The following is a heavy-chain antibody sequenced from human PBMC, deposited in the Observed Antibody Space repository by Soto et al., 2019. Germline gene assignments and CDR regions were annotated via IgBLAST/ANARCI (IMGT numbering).Heavy chain of an antibody. CDR1: GGSFSGYY. CDR2: INHSGST. J-gene: IGHJ4*02. CDR3: ARGLTYYYDSSGYYEPGPLTFDY. Sequence: SETLSLTCAVDGGSFSGYYWSWIRQPPGKGLEWIGEINHSGSTNYNPSLKSRVTISVDTSKNQFSLKLSSVTAADTAVYYCARGLTYYYDSSGYYEPGPLTFDYWGKGTLVPVSS. V-gene: IGHV4-34*01. D-gene: IGHD3-22*01.